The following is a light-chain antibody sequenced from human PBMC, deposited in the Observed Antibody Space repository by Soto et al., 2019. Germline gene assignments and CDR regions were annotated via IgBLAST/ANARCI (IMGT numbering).Light chain of an antibody. CDR2: GAS. Sequence: EIIRAQAPATLSASAGEIASLSCRASQSVRSNLAWYQQKLGQAPRLLIYGASTRATGIPARFSGSGSGTEFTLTISSLQSEDFAVYYCQQYNNWPPINFGQGTRLEI. CDR3: QQYNNWPPIN. J-gene: IGKJ5*01. CDR1: QSVRSN. V-gene: IGKV3-15*01.